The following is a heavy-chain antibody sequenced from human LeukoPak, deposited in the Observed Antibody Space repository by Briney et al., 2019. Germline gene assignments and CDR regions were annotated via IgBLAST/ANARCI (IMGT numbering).Heavy chain of an antibody. CDR3: ARTTYYYYYMDV. CDR1: GGSISSGGYY. V-gene: IGHV4-31*03. Sequence: SETLSLTCTVSGGSISSGGYYWSWIRQHPGKGLEWIGYIYYSGSTYYNPSLKSRVTIPVDTSKNQFSLKLSSVTAADTAVYYCARTTYYYYYMDVWGKGATVTVSS. D-gene: IGHD1-14*01. CDR2: IYYSGST. J-gene: IGHJ6*03.